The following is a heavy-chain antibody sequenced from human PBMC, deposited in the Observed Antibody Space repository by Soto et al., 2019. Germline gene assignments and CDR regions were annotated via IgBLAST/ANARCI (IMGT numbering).Heavy chain of an antibody. CDR3: ARGVGPVGATRSPYYGMDV. J-gene: IGHJ6*02. CDR2: INPNSGGT. D-gene: IGHD1-26*01. V-gene: IGHV1-2*04. CDR1: GYTFTGYY. Sequence: GASVKVSCKASGYTFTGYYMHWVRQAPGQGLEWMGWINPNSGGTNYAQKFQGWVTMTRDTSISTAYMELSRLRSDDTAVYYCARGVGPVGATRSPYYGMDVWGQGTTVTVSS.